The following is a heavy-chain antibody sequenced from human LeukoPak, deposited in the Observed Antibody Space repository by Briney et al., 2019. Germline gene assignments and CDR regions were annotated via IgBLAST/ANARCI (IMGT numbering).Heavy chain of an antibody. D-gene: IGHD2-21*02. CDR3: AKDIVGGGDDY. J-gene: IGHJ4*02. V-gene: IGHV3-30*02. CDR2: IQYDRSNQ. Sequence: GGSLRLSCAASGFTFSSYGMHWVRQAPGKGLEWVAYIQYDRSNQQYAGSVKGRFSISRDNSKNTLSLQMNSLRVEDTAVYYCAKDIVGGGDDYWGQGTLVIVSS. CDR1: GFTFSSYG.